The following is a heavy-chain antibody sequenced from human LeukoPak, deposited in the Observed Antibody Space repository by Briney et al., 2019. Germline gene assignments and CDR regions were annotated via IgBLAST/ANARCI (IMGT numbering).Heavy chain of an antibody. D-gene: IGHD3-10*01. CDR3: ARVGITMVRGVMGYYYYGMDV. J-gene: IGHJ6*02. CDR1: GGSISSSSYY. CDR2: IYYSGST. V-gene: IGHV4-39*01. Sequence: PSETLSLTCTVSGGSISSSSYYWGWIRQPPGKGLEWIGGIYYSGSTYYNPSLKSRVTISVDTSKNQFSLKLSSVTAADTAVYYCARVGITMVRGVMGYYYYGMDVWGQGTTVTVSS.